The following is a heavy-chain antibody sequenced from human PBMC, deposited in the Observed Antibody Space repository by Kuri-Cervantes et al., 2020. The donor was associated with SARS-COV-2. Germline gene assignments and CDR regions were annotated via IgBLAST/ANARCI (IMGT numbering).Heavy chain of an antibody. CDR1: GYSFTSYW. V-gene: IGHV5-51*01. J-gene: IGHJ5*02. D-gene: IGHD3-22*01. CDR2: IYPGDSDT. CDR3: ALKPAPMIEGWFDP. Sequence: GGSLRLSCKGSGYSFTSYWIGWVRQMPGKGLEWMGIIYPGDSDTRYSPSFQGQVTISADKSISTAYPQWSSLKASDTAMYYCALKPAPMIEGWFDPWGQGTLVTVSS.